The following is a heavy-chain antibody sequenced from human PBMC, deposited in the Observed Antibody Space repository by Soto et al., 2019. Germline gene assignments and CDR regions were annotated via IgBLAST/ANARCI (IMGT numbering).Heavy chain of an antibody. V-gene: IGHV5-51*01. CDR2: IYPGDSDT. J-gene: IGHJ3*02. Sequence: PGESLKTSCKASGYSFTPFWIGWVRQMPGKGLEWMGFIYPGDSDTRYSPSFQDQVTISADKSISTAYLQWSSLKASDTAIYYCASRKKTTDAFDIWGQGTMVTVSS. CDR1: GYSFTPFW. CDR3: ASRKKTTDAFDI. D-gene: IGHD1-1*01.